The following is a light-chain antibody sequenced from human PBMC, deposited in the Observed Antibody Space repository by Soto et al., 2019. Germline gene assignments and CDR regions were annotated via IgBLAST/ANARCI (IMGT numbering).Light chain of an antibody. CDR1: QTISSW. V-gene: IGKV1-5*03. CDR3: LHYNSYSEA. CDR2: KAS. J-gene: IGKJ1*01. Sequence: DIQITQSPSTLCGSVGDRVTITCRASQTISSWLAWYQQIPGKAPKLLIYKASTLKSGVPSRFSGSGAGTDFTLAISSLQPDDFATDYCLHYNSYSEAFGQGTQVDIK.